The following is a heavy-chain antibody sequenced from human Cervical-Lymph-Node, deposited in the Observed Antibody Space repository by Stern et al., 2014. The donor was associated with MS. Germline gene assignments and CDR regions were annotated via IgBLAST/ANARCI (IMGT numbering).Heavy chain of an antibody. J-gene: IGHJ4*02. V-gene: IGHV3-15*01. Sequence: VQLLQSGGGLVKPGGSLRLSCVVSGIPLSNAWMSWVRQAPGEGLEWVGRLKTKTEGGTTDYAAPVKDRFIISSDDSKNTIYLQMNSLKTEDTAVYYCTTDRGADFDYWGQGTLVTVSS. CDR1: GIPLSNAW. CDR3: TTDRGADFDY. D-gene: IGHD1-26*01. CDR2: LKTKTEGGTT.